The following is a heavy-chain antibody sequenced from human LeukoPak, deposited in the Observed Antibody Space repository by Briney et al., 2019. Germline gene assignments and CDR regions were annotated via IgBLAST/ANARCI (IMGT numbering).Heavy chain of an antibody. CDR1: GYTLTGLS. D-gene: IGHD3-3*01. CDR2: FDPEDGGT. Sequence: ASVKVSCKVSGYTLTGLSMHWVRQAPGKGLEWMGGFDPEDGGTIYAQKFQGRVTMTEDTSTDTAYMELSSLRSEDTAVYYCATSPDFWLSFDPWGQGTLVTISS. V-gene: IGHV1-24*01. CDR3: ATSPDFWLSFDP. J-gene: IGHJ5*02.